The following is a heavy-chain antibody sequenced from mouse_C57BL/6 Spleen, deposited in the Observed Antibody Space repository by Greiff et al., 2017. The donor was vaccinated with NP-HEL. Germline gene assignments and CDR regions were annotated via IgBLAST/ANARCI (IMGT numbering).Heavy chain of an antibody. CDR3: ARWANGEHD. CDR2: IDPSDSYT. V-gene: IGHV1-50*01. Sequence: QVQLQQPGAELVKPGASVKLSCKASGYTFTSYWMQWVKQRPGQGLEWIGEIDPSDSYTNYNQKFKGKATLTVDTSSSTAYMQLSSLTSEDSAVYYCARWANGEHDWGQGTTLTVSS. CDR1: GYTFTSYW. D-gene: IGHD4-1*01. J-gene: IGHJ2*01.